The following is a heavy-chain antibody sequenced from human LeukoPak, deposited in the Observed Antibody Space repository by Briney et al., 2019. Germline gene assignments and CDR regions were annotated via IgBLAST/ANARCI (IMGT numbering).Heavy chain of an antibody. Sequence: PGGSLRLSCAASGFTFSDFWMHWVRQAPGKGLAWVSRINSGGTVTNYADSVKGRFTISRDNAKNSLYLQMNSLRAEDTALYYCAKGYYGSGSYYLLDYWGQGTLVTVSS. CDR1: GFTFSDFW. CDR3: AKGYYGSGSYYLLDY. V-gene: IGHV3-74*01. D-gene: IGHD3-10*01. CDR2: INSGGTVT. J-gene: IGHJ4*02.